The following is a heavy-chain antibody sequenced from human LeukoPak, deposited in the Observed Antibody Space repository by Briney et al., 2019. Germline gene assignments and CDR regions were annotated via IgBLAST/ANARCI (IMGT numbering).Heavy chain of an antibody. CDR3: ARVGAQGIVVVYMSYFDY. D-gene: IGHD3-22*01. V-gene: IGHV1-18*01. CDR2: ISAYNGNT. CDR1: GYTFTSYG. Sequence: ASVKVSCKASGYTFTSYGISWVRQAPGQGLEWMGWISAYNGNTNYVQKFQGRVTMTTDTSTSTAYMELRSLRSDDTAVFYCARVGAQGIVVVYMSYFDYWGQGTLVTVSS. J-gene: IGHJ4*02.